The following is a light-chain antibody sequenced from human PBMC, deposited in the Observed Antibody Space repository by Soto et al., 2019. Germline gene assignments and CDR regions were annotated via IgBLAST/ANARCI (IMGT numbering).Light chain of an antibody. CDR1: QSVSSSY. V-gene: IGKV3-20*01. CDR2: GAS. J-gene: IGKJ2*01. Sequence: EIVLTQSPGTLSLSPGERATLSCRASQSVSSSYLAWYQQKPGQAPRLLIYGASSRATGIPDRFSGSESRTDFTLYISRLEHEDFAVYYWQLYGSSPPYTFGQRTKLEIK. CDR3: QLYGSSPPYT.